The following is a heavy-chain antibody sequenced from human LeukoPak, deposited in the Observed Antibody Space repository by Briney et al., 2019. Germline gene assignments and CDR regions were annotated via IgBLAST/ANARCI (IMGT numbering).Heavy chain of an antibody. Sequence: SETLSLTCTASGGSISSYYWSWIRQPPGKGLEWIGYIYYSGSTNYNPSLKSRVTISVDTSKNQLSLKLSSVTAADTAVYYCARSSGSYCIDYWGQGTLVTVSS. V-gene: IGHV4-59*01. D-gene: IGHD1-26*01. CDR3: ARSSGSYCIDY. CDR2: IYYSGST. CDR1: GGSISSYY. J-gene: IGHJ4*02.